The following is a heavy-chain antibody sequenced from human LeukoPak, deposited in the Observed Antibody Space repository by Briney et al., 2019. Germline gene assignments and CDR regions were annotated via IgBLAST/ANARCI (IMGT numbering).Heavy chain of an antibody. CDR2: ITWNSGSR. D-gene: IGHD4-17*01. CDR3: TKSRAPDYGDSPHYFDY. V-gene: IGHV3-9*01. Sequence: GGSLRLSCAASGFTFDDYAMHWVRQAPGRGLEWVSGITWNSGSRGYVDSVKGRFTISRDNAENSLYLQMNSLRAEDTALYYCTKSRAPDYGDSPHYFDYWGQGTLVTVSS. J-gene: IGHJ4*02. CDR1: GFTFDDYA.